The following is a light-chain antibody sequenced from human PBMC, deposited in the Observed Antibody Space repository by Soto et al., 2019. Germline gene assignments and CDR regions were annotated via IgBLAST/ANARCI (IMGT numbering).Light chain of an antibody. Sequence: SYELAQPPSVSVAPGQTARITCVGNNIEIKSVHWYQQKPGQAPVLVVYDDGDRTTGIPERFSGSKSGNTATLTTSRVEAGDEADYYCQVWDTSNPVIFGAGTKVTV. CDR2: DDG. CDR3: QVWDTSNPVI. V-gene: IGLV3-21*02. CDR1: NIEIKS. J-gene: IGLJ2*01.